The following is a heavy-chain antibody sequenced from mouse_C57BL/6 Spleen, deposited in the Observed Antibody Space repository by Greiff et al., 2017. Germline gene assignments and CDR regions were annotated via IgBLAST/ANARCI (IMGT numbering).Heavy chain of an antibody. V-gene: IGHV5-4*01. CDR3: ARDDGYYLDY. CDR1: GFTFSSYA. Sequence: EVQVVESGGGLVKPGGSLKLSCAASGFTFSSYAMSWVRQTPEKRLEWVATISDGGSYTYYPDNVKGRFTISRDNAKNNLYLQMSHLKSEDTAMYYCARDDGYYLDYWGQGTTLTVSS. CDR2: ISDGGSYT. D-gene: IGHD2-3*01. J-gene: IGHJ2*01.